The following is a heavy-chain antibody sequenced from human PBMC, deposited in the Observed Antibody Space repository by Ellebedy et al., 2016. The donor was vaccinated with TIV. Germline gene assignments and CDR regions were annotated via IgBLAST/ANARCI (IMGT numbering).Heavy chain of an antibody. CDR1: GGTFSSYA. D-gene: IGHD2-15*01. V-gene: IGHV1-69*04. Sequence: AASVKVSCKASGGTFSSYAISWARQAPGQGLEWMGRIIPILGIANYAQKFQGRVTITADKSTSTAYMELSSLRSEDTAVYYCARGPTHPYCSGGSCLYYDAFDIWGQGTMVTVSS. J-gene: IGHJ3*02. CDR3: ARGPTHPYCSGGSCLYYDAFDI. CDR2: IIPILGIA.